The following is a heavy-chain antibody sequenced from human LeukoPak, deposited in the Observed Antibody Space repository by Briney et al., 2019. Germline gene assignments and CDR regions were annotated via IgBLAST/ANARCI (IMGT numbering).Heavy chain of an antibody. V-gene: IGHV4-59*12. CDR1: GGSISGYY. CDR3: ARARLYCSSTSCPFQH. Sequence: SETLSLTCTVSGGSISGYYWSWIRQSPGKGLEWIAYIYYSGGTNYNPSLKSRVTISVDTSKNQFSLKLSSVTAADTAVYYCARARLYCSSTSCPFQHWGQGTLVTVSS. CDR2: IYYSGGT. D-gene: IGHD2-2*01. J-gene: IGHJ1*01.